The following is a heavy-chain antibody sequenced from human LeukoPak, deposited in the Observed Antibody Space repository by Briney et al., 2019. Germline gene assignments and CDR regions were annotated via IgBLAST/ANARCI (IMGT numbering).Heavy chain of an antibody. CDR2: FDSEDGET. V-gene: IGHV1-24*01. CDR1: GYTLTELS. CDR3: ARADYTSGPHFNF. D-gene: IGHD6-19*01. Sequence: ASVKVSCKVSGYTLTELSMHWVRQAPGKGLEWMGGFDSEDGETIYAQKFQGRVTMTEDTSTDTAYMELSSLRSEDTAVYFCARADYTSGPHFNFWGQGTLVTVSS. J-gene: IGHJ4*02.